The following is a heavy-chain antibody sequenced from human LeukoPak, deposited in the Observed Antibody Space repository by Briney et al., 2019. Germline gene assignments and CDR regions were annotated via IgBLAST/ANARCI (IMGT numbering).Heavy chain of an antibody. CDR3: ARGGVPGQQLDY. Sequence: ASVKVSCKTSGYTFTVHFMYWVRQAPGQGLEWMRWINPNTGGTNYAQKFQGRVTMTRDTSSSTAYMELTRLTSDDTAVYYCARGGVPGQQLDYRGPGTLVTVSS. CDR1: GYTFTVHF. V-gene: IGHV1-2*02. J-gene: IGHJ4*02. D-gene: IGHD6-13*01. CDR2: INPNTGGT.